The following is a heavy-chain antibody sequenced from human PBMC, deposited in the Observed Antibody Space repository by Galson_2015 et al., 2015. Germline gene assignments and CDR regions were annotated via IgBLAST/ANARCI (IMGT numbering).Heavy chain of an antibody. Sequence: SLRLSCAASGFTFSNYAMNWVRQAPGKGLEWVSYISTSTSTIYYADSVKGRFTISRDNAKNSLYLQMNSLRDEDTAVYYCAREKVPAATLDAFDIWGQGTMVTVSS. J-gene: IGHJ3*02. D-gene: IGHD2-2*01. CDR3: AREKVPAATLDAFDI. CDR2: ISTSTSTI. CDR1: GFTFSNYA. V-gene: IGHV3-48*02.